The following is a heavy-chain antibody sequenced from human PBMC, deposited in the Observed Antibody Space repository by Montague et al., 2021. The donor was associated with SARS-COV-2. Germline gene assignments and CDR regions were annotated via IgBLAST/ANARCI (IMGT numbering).Heavy chain of an antibody. CDR3: ARPASGIGNAFDV. D-gene: IGHD3-10*01. CDR2: IYYSGST. CDR1: GGSIRSSSYY. Sequence: SKTLSLTCTVSGGSIRSSSYYWGWIRQPPGKGLEWIGNIYYSGSTYYNPSLKSRVTISVDTSKDQFSLNLNSVTVADTAIYFCARPASGIGNAFDVWGQGKMVNVSS. J-gene: IGHJ3*01. V-gene: IGHV4-39*01.